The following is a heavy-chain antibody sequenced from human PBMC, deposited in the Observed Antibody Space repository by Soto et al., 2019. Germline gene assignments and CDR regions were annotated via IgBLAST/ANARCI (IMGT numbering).Heavy chain of an antibody. D-gene: IGHD3-22*01. CDR1: GYSFTSYW. V-gene: IGHV5-51*01. CDR2: IYPGDSDT. CDR3: ARGVRVITRHYYYGMDV. Sequence: GESLKISCKGSGYSFTSYWIGWVRQMPGKGLEWMGIIYPGDSDTRYSPSFQGQVTISADKSISTAYLQWSSLKASDAAMYYCARGVRVITRHYYYGMDVWGQGTTVTVSS. J-gene: IGHJ6*02.